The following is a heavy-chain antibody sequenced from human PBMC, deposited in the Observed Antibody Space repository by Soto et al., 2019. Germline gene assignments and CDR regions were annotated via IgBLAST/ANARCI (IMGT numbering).Heavy chain of an antibody. D-gene: IGHD2-2*01. J-gene: IGHJ6*03. CDR3: ARDVVVVPAAMEPDYYYYMDV. CDR2: INHSGST. CDR1: GGSFSGYY. Sequence: PSETLSLTCAVYGGSFSGYYWSWIRQPPGKGLEWIGEINHSGSTNYNPSLKSRVTISVDTSKNQFSLKLSSVTAADTAVYYCARDVVVVPAAMEPDYYYYMDVWGKGTTVTVSS. V-gene: IGHV4-34*01.